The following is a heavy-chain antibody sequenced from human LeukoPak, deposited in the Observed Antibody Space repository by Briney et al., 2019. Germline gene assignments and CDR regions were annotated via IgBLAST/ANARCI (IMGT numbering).Heavy chain of an antibody. Sequence: PGGSLRLSCAASGFTFSSYAMHWVRQAPGKGLEWVANIKQDGSEKYYVDSVKGRFTISRDNAKKSLYLQMNSLRAEDTAVYYCARERSGSYHAASDYWGQGTLVTVSS. CDR2: IKQDGSEK. CDR3: ARERSGSYHAASDY. CDR1: GFTFSSYA. V-gene: IGHV3-7*01. J-gene: IGHJ4*02. D-gene: IGHD1-26*01.